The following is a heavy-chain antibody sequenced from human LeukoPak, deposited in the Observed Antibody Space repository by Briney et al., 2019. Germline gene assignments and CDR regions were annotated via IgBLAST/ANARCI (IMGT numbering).Heavy chain of an antibody. D-gene: IGHD5-12*01. V-gene: IGHV1-69*13. CDR1: GYTFTSYY. CDR2: IIPIFGTA. Sequence: ASVKVSCKASGYTFTSYYMDWVRQAPGQGLEWMGGIIPIFGTANYAQKFQGRVTITADESTSTAYMELSSLRSEDTAVYYCARVPSNSGYDGYYFDYWGQGTLVTVSS. CDR3: ARVPSNSGYDGYYFDY. J-gene: IGHJ4*02.